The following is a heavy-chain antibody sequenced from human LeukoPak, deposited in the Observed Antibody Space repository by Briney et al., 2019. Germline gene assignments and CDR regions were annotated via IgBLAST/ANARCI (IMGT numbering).Heavy chain of an antibody. CDR2: TSPRGRT. Sequence: SETLSLTCAVHGDSFTAYSWNWIGQSPGKELKWIGETSPRGRTHYNPSLASRVTFSLDTSKTQFSLELKSVTAADTAVYYCARAGTEAMTTPAYPVFYYFYLDVWGTGTTVTVS. J-gene: IGHJ6*03. D-gene: IGHD4-11*01. V-gene: IGHV4-34*01. CDR3: ARAGTEAMTTPAYPVFYYFYLDV. CDR1: GDSFTAYS.